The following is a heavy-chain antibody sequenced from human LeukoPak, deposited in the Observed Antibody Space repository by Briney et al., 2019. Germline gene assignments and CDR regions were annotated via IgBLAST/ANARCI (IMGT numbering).Heavy chain of an antibody. Sequence: GGSLRLSCAASGFTFSTYSLSWVRQAPGKGLEWVSAISGSGGSLYYADSVKGVFTISRDNSKNALYLQMNSLRAEDTAVYYCAKDRSPYSNSPRLDYWGQGTLVTVSS. J-gene: IGHJ4*02. V-gene: IGHV3-23*01. D-gene: IGHD6-6*01. CDR3: AKDRSPYSNSPRLDY. CDR1: GFTFSTYS. CDR2: ISGSGGSL.